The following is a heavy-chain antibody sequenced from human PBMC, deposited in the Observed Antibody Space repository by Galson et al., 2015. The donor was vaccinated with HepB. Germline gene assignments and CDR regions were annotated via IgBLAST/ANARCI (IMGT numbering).Heavy chain of an antibody. CDR1: GGTFSSYA. D-gene: IGHD6-19*01. CDR2: IIPIFGTA. V-gene: IGHV1-69*13. Sequence: SVKVSCKASGGTFSSYAISWVRQAPGQGLEWMGGIIPIFGTANYAQKFQGRVTITADESTSTAYMELSSLRSEDTAVYYCARARYSSGRRGNWFDPWGQGTLVTVSS. J-gene: IGHJ5*02. CDR3: ARARYSSGRRGNWFDP.